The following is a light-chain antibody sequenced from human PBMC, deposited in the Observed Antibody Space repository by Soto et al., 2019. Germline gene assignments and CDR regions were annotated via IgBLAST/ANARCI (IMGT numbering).Light chain of an antibody. CDR3: SSYTSTNTYV. J-gene: IGLJ1*01. CDR2: EAN. Sequence: QSALTQPASVSVSPAQSITSSCTGTSSDIGVYNYVSWYQQHPGKAPKLMIYEANNRPSGVSNRFSGSKSGNTASLTISGLQAEDEADYYCSSYTSTNTYVFGTGTKVTVL. V-gene: IGLV2-14*01. CDR1: SSDIGVYNY.